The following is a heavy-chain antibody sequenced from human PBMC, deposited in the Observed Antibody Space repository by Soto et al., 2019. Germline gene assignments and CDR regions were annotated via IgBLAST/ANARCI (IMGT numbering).Heavy chain of an antibody. CDR1: GYTFSGHW. V-gene: IGHV5-10-1*01. CDR2: IDPSDSYI. D-gene: IGHD6-19*01. J-gene: IGHJ4*02. CDR3: ARHGAAIWLGY. Sequence: GESLKISCKTSGYTFSGHWISWVRQVPGKGLQWMGNIDPSDSYINYNPAFRGHVTFSVDKSNSTAYLHWRSLGPSNTAIYYCARHGAAIWLGYWGQGTLVTVSS.